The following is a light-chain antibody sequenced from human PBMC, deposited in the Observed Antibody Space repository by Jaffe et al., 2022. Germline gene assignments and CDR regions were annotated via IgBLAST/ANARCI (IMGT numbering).Light chain of an antibody. V-gene: IGKV2-28*01. CDR3: MQALQTPPT. CDR1: QSLLHSNGYNY. CDR2: LGS. Sequence: DIVMTQSPLSLPVTPGEPASISCRSSQSLLHSNGYNYLGWYLQKPGQSPQVLIYLGSDRASGVPDRFSGSGSGTDFTLKISRVEAEDVGIYYCMQALQTPPTFGQGTRLEIK. J-gene: IGKJ5*01.